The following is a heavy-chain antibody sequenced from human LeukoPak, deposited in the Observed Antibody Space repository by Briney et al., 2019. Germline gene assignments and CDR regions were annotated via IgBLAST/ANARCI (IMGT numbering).Heavy chain of an antibody. CDR1: GGSISGYY. J-gene: IGHJ4*02. CDR2: IYFTGTT. V-gene: IGHV4-59*08. CDR3: ARFSDYYDSSGHYIDY. D-gene: IGHD3-22*01. Sequence: SETLSLTCTVSGGSISGYYWSWIRHPPGKGMEWNAYIYFTGTTNYNPSLQSRVTISVDTSKNQFSLTLTSVTAADTAVYYCARFSDYYDSSGHYIDYWGQGTLVAVSS.